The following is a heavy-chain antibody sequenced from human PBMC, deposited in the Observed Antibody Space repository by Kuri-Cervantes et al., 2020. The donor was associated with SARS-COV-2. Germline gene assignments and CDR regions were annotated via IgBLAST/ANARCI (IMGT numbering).Heavy chain of an antibody. J-gene: IGHJ5*02. CDR3: AKRSGTADGGFDP. CDR2: ISYDGSNK. CDR1: GFTFSSYG. D-gene: IGHD6-13*01. V-gene: IGHV3-30*18. Sequence: GESLKISCAASGFTFSSYGMHWVRQAPGKGLEWVAVISYDGSNKYYADSVKGRFTISRDNSKSTLYLQMNSLRAEDAAVYYCAKRSGTADGGFDPWGQGTLVTVSS.